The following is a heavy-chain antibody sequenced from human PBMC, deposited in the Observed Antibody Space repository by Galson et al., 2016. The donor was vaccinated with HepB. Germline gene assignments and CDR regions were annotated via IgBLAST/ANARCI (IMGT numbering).Heavy chain of an antibody. D-gene: IGHD5-18*01. CDR2: IYYSGNP. CDR1: GGSISSNYF. V-gene: IGHV4-30-4*08. Sequence: TLSLTCSVSGGSISSNYFWGWIRQPPGKGLEWLGYIYYSGNPYYNPSLKSRLMMSVDTSKNQFSLTLTSVTAADTAVYYCASDYNFGYISSRARFRFEYWGQGTLVTVSS. CDR3: ASDYNFGYISSRARFRFEY. J-gene: IGHJ4*02.